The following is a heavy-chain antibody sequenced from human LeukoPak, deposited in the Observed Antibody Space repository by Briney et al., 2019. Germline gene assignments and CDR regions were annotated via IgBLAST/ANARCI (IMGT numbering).Heavy chain of an antibody. CDR2: IIPIFGTA. D-gene: IGHD6-6*01. Sequence: IIPIFGTANYAQKFQGRVTITADESTSTAYMELSSLRSEDTAVYYCARVARSYSSSSAADYWGQGTLVTVSS. V-gene: IGHV1-69*01. J-gene: IGHJ4*02. CDR3: ARVARSYSSSSAADY.